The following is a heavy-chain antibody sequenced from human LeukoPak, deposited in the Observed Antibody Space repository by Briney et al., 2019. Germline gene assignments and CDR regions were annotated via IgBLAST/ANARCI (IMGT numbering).Heavy chain of an antibody. D-gene: IGHD7-27*01. CDR2: IGSDSTYI. Sequence: PGGSLRLSCAASGFTFSSYSMNWVRQAPGKGLEWVSSIGSDSTYIYYTDSVKGRFTISRDNAKNSLNLQMNSLRAEDTAVYYCATGDGYWGQGTLVAVSS. CDR3: ATGDGY. J-gene: IGHJ4*02. CDR1: GFTFSSYS. V-gene: IGHV3-21*01.